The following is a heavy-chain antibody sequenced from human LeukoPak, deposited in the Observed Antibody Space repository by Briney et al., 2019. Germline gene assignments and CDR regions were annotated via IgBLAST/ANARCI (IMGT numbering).Heavy chain of an antibody. J-gene: IGHJ4*02. Sequence: GRSLRLSCAASGFTFSSYGMHWVRQAPGKGLEWVAVISYDGSNKYYADSVKGRFTLSRDNSKNTLYLQMNSLRAEDTAVYSCAKGIQLWVNYFDYWGQGNLVTVSS. CDR1: GFTFSSYG. V-gene: IGHV3-30*18. D-gene: IGHD5-18*01. CDR3: AKGIQLWVNYFDY. CDR2: ISYDGSNK.